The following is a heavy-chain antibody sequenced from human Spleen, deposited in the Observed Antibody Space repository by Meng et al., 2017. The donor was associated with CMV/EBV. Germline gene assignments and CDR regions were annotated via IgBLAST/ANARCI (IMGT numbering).Heavy chain of an antibody. Sequence: ASVKVSCKAFGYRFTSFGISWVRQAPGQGLEWMGWISTYNGNAKHAQKVEGRVTMTTDTSTSKGYMEVWCLGPYDTAVYYYAKSLYNWNDDLYGMDVWGQGTTVTVSS. CDR1: GYRFTSFG. CDR3: AKSLYNWNDDLYGMDV. V-gene: IGHV1-18*04. D-gene: IGHD1-20*01. CDR2: ISTYNGNA. J-gene: IGHJ6*02.